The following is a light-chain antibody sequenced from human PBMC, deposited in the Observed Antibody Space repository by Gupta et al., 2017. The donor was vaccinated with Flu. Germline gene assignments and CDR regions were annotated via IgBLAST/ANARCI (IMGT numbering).Light chain of an antibody. CDR1: QSLLHSNGYNY. V-gene: IGKV2-28*01. Sequence: VMTQSPLSLPVTPGEPASISCRSSQSLLHSNGYNYLDWYRQKPGQSPQLLIYLGSNRASGVPDRFSGSGSGTDFTLKISRVEAEDVGVYYCMQAGTFGQGTKVEIK. CDR3: MQAGT. CDR2: LGS. J-gene: IGKJ1*01.